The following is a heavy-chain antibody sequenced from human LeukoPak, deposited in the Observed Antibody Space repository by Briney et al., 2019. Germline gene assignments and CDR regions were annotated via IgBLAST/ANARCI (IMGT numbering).Heavy chain of an antibody. J-gene: IGHJ4*02. Sequence: GGSLRLSCAAYGFTFSGSAMHWVRQASGKGLEWVGRIRTKANNYATTYSASVKGRFTISRDDSKNMAYLQLNSLETDDTAVYYCTRHQGAGGSGVDYWGQGTLVTVSS. D-gene: IGHD2-15*01. CDR3: TRHQGAGGSGVDY. V-gene: IGHV3-73*01. CDR1: GFTFSGSA. CDR2: IRTKANNYAT.